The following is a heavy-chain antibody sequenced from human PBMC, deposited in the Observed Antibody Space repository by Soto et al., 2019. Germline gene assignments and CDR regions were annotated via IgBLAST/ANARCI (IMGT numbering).Heavy chain of an antibody. V-gene: IGHV1-69*13. CDR1: GGTFSSYA. CDR3: ARDRVVAADYYYYYGMDV. J-gene: IGHJ6*02. CDR2: IIPIFGTA. Sequence: SVKVSCKASGGTFSSYAISWLRQAPGQGLEWMGGIIPIFGTANYAQKFQGRVTITADESTSTAYMELSSLRSEDTAVYYCARDRVVAADYYYYYGMDVWGQGTTVTVSS. D-gene: IGHD2-15*01.